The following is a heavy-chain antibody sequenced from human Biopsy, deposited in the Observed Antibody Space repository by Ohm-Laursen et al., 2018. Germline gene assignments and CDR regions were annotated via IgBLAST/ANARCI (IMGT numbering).Heavy chain of an antibody. Sequence: SSVKVSCTASGGTFSSFGISWVRQAPGQGLEWMGEINSMFGTTNYAQTFQGRVTITADESTSTAYMEVSSLRSEDTAVYYCAKRGVERGRPLAYWGQGTLVTVSS. D-gene: IGHD1-1*01. CDR1: GGTFSSFG. CDR3: AKRGVERGRPLAY. CDR2: INSMFGTT. V-gene: IGHV1-69*01. J-gene: IGHJ4*02.